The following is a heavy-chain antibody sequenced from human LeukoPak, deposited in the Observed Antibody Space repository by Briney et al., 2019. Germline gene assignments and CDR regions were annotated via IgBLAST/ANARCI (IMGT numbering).Heavy chain of an antibody. CDR2: TKTDGTRT. J-gene: IGHJ4*02. Sequence: GRSLTLSCVASGFTFSNYWMHWVRQAPGKGMVWVSRTKTDGTRTNYADSVKGRFTISRDNAKNTVYLEMNSLRSEDTAVYYCARAIGSSWGKVDYWGQGTLVTVSS. CDR1: GFTFSNYW. D-gene: IGHD6-13*01. CDR3: ARAIGSSWGKVDY. V-gene: IGHV3-74*01.